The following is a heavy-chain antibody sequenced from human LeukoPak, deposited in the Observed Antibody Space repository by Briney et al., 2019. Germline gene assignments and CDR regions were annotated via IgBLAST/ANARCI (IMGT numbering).Heavy chain of an antibody. Sequence: GGSLRLSCAASGFTFSDYYMSWIRQAPGKGLEWVSYISSSGSTIYYADSVKGRFTISRDNAKNSLYLQMNSLRAEDTAVYYCAKGGCSSTSCYPRGSYYYYYMDVWGKGTTVTVSS. J-gene: IGHJ6*03. V-gene: IGHV3-11*01. CDR3: AKGGCSSTSCYPRGSYYYYYMDV. CDR1: GFTFSDYY. D-gene: IGHD2-2*01. CDR2: ISSSGSTI.